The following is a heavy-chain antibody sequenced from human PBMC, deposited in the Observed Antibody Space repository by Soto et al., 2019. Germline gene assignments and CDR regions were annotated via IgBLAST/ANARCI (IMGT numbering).Heavy chain of an antibody. D-gene: IGHD3-16*01. V-gene: IGHV1-18*03. J-gene: IGHJ4*02. Sequence: QVQLVQSGSEVKMPGASVTVSCKTSTYTFTSYGITWVRQAPGQGLEWMGWITPYNGNTNYAQKFQGRVTMTTDTSTTTAYMELRSLTSDDMAVYYCARGPRSFTVTFGDFLDYWGQGTLVTVSS. CDR2: ITPYNGNT. CDR1: TYTFTSYG. CDR3: ARGPRSFTVTFGDFLDY.